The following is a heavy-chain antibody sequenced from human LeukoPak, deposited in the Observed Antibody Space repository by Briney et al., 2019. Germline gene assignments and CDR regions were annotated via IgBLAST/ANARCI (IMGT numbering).Heavy chain of an antibody. CDR2: INHSGST. D-gene: IGHD2-21*02. Sequence: SETLSLTCAVYGGSFRGYYWSWIRQPPGKGLERIGEINHSGSTSYNPSLKSRVTISVDTSKNQFSLKLTSVTAADTAVYYCARDSVVTDKGYFDYWGQGTLVTVSS. J-gene: IGHJ4*02. CDR1: GGSFRGYY. V-gene: IGHV4-34*01. CDR3: ARDSVVTDKGYFDY.